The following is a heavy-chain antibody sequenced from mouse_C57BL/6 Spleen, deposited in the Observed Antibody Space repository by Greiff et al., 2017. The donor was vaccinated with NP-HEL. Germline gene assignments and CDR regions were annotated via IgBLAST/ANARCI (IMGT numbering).Heavy chain of an antibody. CDR3: ARYSNFDY. J-gene: IGHJ2*01. Sequence: VQLQQSGPELVKPGASVKISCKASGYAFSSSWMYWVKQRPGKGLEWIGRICPGDGYTNYNGKFKGKATLSADKSSSTAYMQLSSLTSEDSAFYFCARYSNFDYWGQGTTLTVSS. CDR1: GYAFSSSW. V-gene: IGHV1-82*01. D-gene: IGHD2-5*01. CDR2: ICPGDGYT.